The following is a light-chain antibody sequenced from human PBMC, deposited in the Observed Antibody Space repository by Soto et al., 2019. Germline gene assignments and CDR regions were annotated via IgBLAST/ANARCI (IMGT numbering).Light chain of an antibody. V-gene: IGKV1-5*03. CDR3: QQYNDNWT. CDR1: QSISSW. CDR2: KAS. Sequence: DIQMTQSPSTLSASVGDRVTITCRASQSISSWLAWYQQKPGQAPKLLIYKASTLQSGVPSRFSGSGSGTEFNLAISSLQAADYATYYCQQYNDNWTFGQGTKVEIK. J-gene: IGKJ1*01.